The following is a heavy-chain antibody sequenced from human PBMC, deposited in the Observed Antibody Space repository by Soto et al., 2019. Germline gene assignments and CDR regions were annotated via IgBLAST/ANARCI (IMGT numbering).Heavy chain of an antibody. Sequence: ASVKVSCKASGYTFTSYGISWLRQAPGQGLEWMGWISAYNGNTNYAQKLQGRVTMTTDTSTSTAYMELRSLRSDDTAVYYCARYCSGGSCPDYTYGFDYWGKETLVTVSS. CDR1: GYTFTSYG. J-gene: IGHJ4*02. D-gene: IGHD2-15*01. CDR2: ISAYNGNT. V-gene: IGHV1-18*01. CDR3: ARYCSGGSCPDYTYGFDY.